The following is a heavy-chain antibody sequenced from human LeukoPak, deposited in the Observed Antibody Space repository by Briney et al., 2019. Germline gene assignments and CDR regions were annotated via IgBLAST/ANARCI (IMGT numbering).Heavy chain of an antibody. CDR2: IIPIFGTA. V-gene: IGHV1-69*05. J-gene: IGHJ6*03. CDR3: ARVPRRELAYYYYMDV. D-gene: IGHD1-26*01. Sequence: SVKVSCKASGGTFSSYAISWVRQAPGQGLEWMGGIIPIFGTANYEQKFQGRVTITTDEYTSTAYMELSSLRSEDTAVYYCARVPRRELAYYYYMDVWGKGTTVTVSS. CDR1: GGTFSSYA.